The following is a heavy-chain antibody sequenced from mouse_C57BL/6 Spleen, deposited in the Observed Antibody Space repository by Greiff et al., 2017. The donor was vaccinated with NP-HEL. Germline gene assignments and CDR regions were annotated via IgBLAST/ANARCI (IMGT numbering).Heavy chain of an antibody. CDR2: INPSSGYT. CDR1: GYTFTSYT. V-gene: IGHV1-4*01. D-gene: IGHD2-4*01. Sequence: VQVVESGAELARPGASVKMSCKASGYTFTSYTMHWVKQRPGQGLEWIGYINPSSGYTKYNQKFKDKATLTADKSSSTAYMQLSSLTSEDSAVYYCARSLYDYLYAMDYWGQGTSVTVSS. CDR3: ARSLYDYLYAMDY. J-gene: IGHJ4*01.